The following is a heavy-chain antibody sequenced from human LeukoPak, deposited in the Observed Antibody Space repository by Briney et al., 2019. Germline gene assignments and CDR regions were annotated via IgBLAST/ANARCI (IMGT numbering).Heavy chain of an antibody. Sequence: SETLSLTCAVYGGSFSDYYWSWIRQPPGKGLEYIGYIYYSGNTNYNPSLKSRVTISLDTSKNQFSLKLSSVTAADTAVYYCARSRVQIFYYYYMDVWGKGTTVTVSS. D-gene: IGHD5-24*01. J-gene: IGHJ6*03. CDR3: ARSRVQIFYYYYMDV. CDR2: IYYSGNT. CDR1: GGSFSDYY. V-gene: IGHV4-59*01.